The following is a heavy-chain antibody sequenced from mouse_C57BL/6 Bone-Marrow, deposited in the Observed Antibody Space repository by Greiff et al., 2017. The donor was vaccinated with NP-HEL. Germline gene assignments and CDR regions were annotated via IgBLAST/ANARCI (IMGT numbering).Heavy chain of an antibody. J-gene: IGHJ3*01. Sequence: EVQRVESGGDLVKPGGSLKLSCAASGFTFSSYAMSWVRQTPDKRLEWVATISSGGSYTYYPDSVKGRFTISRDNAKNTLYLQMSSLKSEDTAMYYCAGPYDYDVAWFAYGGQGTLVTVSA. CDR3: AGPYDYDVAWFAY. D-gene: IGHD2-4*01. V-gene: IGHV5-6*01. CDR2: ISSGGSYT. CDR1: GFTFSSYA.